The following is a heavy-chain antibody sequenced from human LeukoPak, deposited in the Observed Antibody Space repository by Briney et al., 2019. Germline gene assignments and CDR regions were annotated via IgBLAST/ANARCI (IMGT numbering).Heavy chain of an antibody. CDR3: AAPQSRISSYYYVMDV. V-gene: IGHV1-18*01. Sequence: ASVKVSCKASGYTFTSYGISWVRQAPGQGLEWMGWISAYNGNTNYAQKFQGRVTITADESTSTAYMELSSLISEDTAVYYCAAPQSRISSYYYVMDVWGQGTTVTVSS. CDR1: GYTFTSYG. J-gene: IGHJ6*02. D-gene: IGHD2-15*01. CDR2: ISAYNGNT.